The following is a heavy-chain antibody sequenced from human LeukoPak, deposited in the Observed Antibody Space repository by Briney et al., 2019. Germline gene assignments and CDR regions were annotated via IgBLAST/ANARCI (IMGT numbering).Heavy chain of an antibody. CDR3: ARSPYMDV. V-gene: IGHV4-34*01. CDR1: XXXXSAYY. CDR2: INHSGST. J-gene: IGHJ6*03. Sequence: SETLSLTCAXXXXXXSAYYWSWIRQPPGKGLEWIGEINHSGSTNYNPSFKSRVTISVDTSKNQFSLNLNSVTAADTAVYYCARSPYMDVWGKGTTVTVSS.